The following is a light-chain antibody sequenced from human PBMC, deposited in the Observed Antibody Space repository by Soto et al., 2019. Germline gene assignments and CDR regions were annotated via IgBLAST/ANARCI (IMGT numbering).Light chain of an antibody. J-gene: IGKJ1*01. CDR3: QQYGSSPRT. Sequence: EIVLMPSPGTLSLSQGERATLSCRASQSVSSSYLAWYQQKRGQAPRLLIYGASIRATGIPDRFSGSGSGTDFTLTISRLEPEDFAVYYCQQYGSSPRTFGQGTKVDIK. V-gene: IGKV3-20*01. CDR1: QSVSSSY. CDR2: GAS.